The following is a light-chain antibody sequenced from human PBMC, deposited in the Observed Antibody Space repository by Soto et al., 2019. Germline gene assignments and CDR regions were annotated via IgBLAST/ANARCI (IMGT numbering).Light chain of an antibody. V-gene: IGKV4-1*01. CDR3: QQYYSTLVYT. Sequence: DIVMTQSPDSLAVSLGERATINCKSSQTILYSSNNKNYLAWYQQKPGQPPKLLIYWASTRESGVPDRFSGSGSGTDFTLTISSLQPEDVAVYYCQQYYSTLVYTFGQGTKLEIK. CDR1: QTILYSSNNKNY. CDR2: WAS. J-gene: IGKJ2*01.